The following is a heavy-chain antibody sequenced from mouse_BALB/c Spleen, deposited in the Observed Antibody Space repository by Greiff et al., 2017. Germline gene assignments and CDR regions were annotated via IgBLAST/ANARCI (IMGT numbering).Heavy chain of an antibody. CDR1: GYSITSGYY. V-gene: IGHV3-6*02. D-gene: IGHD2-2*01. Sequence: DVQLQESGPGLVKPSQSLSLTCSVTGYSITSGYYWNWLRQFPGNKLEWMGYISYDGSNNYNPSLKNRISITRDTSKNQFFLKLNSVTTEDTATYYCAGGYDWFAYWGQGTLVTVSA. CDR2: ISYDGSN. J-gene: IGHJ3*01. CDR3: AGGYDWFAY.